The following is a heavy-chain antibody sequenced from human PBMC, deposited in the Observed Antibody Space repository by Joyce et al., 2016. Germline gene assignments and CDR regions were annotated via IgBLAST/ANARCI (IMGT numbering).Heavy chain of an antibody. V-gene: IGHV1-2*06. CDR1: GDTFTGDD. D-gene: IGHD6-13*01. CDR3: ARATTSAGPAY. CDR2: INPNSGGT. Sequence: QVQLVQSGAEVKKPGPSVKVSCKSSGDTFTGDDIHWVRQSPGQGLEWMGRINPNSGGTYNAQKFQGRVTMTRDTSLSTAYMELSRLRSDDTAVYFCARATTSAGPAYWGQGTLVTVSS. J-gene: IGHJ4*02.